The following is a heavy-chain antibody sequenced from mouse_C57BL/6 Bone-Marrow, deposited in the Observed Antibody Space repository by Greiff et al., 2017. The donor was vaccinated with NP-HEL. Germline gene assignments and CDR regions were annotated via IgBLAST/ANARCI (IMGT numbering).Heavy chain of an antibody. CDR3: ARLGHAWFAY. Sequence: VQLQQSGPELVKPGASVKISCKASGYAFSSSWMNWVKQRPGKGLEWIGRIYPGDGDTNYNGKFKGKATLTADKSSSTAYMQLSSLTSEDSAVYFCARLGHAWFAYWGQGTLVTVSA. CDR1: GYAFSSSW. D-gene: IGHD4-1*01. V-gene: IGHV1-82*01. CDR2: IYPGDGDT. J-gene: IGHJ3*01.